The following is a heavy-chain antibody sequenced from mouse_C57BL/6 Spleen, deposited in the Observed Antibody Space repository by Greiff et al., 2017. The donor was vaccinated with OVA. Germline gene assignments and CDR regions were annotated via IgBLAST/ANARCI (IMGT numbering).Heavy chain of an antibody. J-gene: IGHJ4*01. CDR2: INPSSGYT. Sequence: QVQLQQSGAELARPGASVKMSCKASGYPFTSYTMPWVKQRPGQGLEWIGYINPSSGYTKYNQKFKDQATLTADKSSSTADMQLSSLTSEDSAVYYWARDYGSSCYDAMDDWGQGTTVTVAS. V-gene: IGHV1-4*01. CDR3: ARDYGSSCYDAMDD. CDR1: GYPFTSYT. D-gene: IGHD1-1*01.